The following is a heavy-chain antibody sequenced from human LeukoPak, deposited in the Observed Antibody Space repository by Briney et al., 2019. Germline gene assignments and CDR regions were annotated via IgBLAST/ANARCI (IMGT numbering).Heavy chain of an antibody. CDR3: ARNGGNSGFFGY. Sequence: PSETLSLTCTVSGGSISSGGYYWSWIRQPPGKGLEWIGYIYHSGSTYYNPSLKSRVTISVDRSKNQFSLKLSSVTAADTAVYYCARNGGNSGFFGYWGQGTPVTVSS. CDR2: IYHSGST. D-gene: IGHD4-23*01. J-gene: IGHJ4*02. V-gene: IGHV4-30-2*01. CDR1: GGSISSGGYY.